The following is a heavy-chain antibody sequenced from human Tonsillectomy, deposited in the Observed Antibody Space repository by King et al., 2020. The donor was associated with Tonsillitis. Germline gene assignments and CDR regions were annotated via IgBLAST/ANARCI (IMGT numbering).Heavy chain of an antibody. Sequence: VQLVESGGGLVQPGGSLKLSCAASGFTFSGSAMHWVRQASGKGLEWVGRIRSKVNNYATADAASVTGRFTIPRDDSKKTAYLQMNSLKTEDTAVYYCTGTYTGSFWGQGTLVTVSS. D-gene: IGHD1-26*01. J-gene: IGHJ4*02. CDR1: GFTFSGSA. CDR2: IRSKVNNYAT. V-gene: IGHV3-73*02. CDR3: TGTYTGSF.